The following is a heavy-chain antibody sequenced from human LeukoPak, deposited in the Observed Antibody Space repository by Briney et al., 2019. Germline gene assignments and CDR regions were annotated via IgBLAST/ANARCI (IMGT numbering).Heavy chain of an antibody. CDR1: GGSISSYY. D-gene: IGHD5-18*01. CDR2: IYYSGST. CDR3: ARGVGGDTDFDY. Sequence: PSETLSLTCTVSGGSISSYYWSWIRQPPGKGLEWIGYIYYSGSTNYNPSLKSRVTISVDTSKNQFSLKLSSVTAADTAVYYCARGVGGDTDFDYWGQGTLFTVSS. V-gene: IGHV4-59*01. J-gene: IGHJ4*02.